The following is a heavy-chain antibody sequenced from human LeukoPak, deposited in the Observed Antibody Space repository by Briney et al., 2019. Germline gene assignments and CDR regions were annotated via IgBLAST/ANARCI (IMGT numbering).Heavy chain of an antibody. V-gene: IGHV5-51*01. CDR2: IYPGDSDT. CDR3: ARHFAAVAGAFDI. CDR1: GYSFTSYW. D-gene: IGHD6-19*01. J-gene: IGHJ3*02. Sequence: GESLKISCKGSGYSFTSYWIGWVRQMPGKGLEWVGIIYPGDSDTRYSPSFQGQVTISADKSISTAYLQWSSLKASDTAMYYCARHFAAVAGAFDIWGQGTMVTVSS.